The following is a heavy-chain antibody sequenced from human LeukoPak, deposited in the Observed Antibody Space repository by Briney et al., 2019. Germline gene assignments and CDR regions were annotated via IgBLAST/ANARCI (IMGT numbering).Heavy chain of an antibody. Sequence: GASVKVSCKASGYTFTSYGISWVRQAPGQGLEWMGWISAYNGNTNYAQKLQGRVTMTTDTSTSTAYMELRSLRSDDTAVYYCARGELYYDILTGYYHNYYGMDVWGQGTTVTVSS. D-gene: IGHD3-9*01. CDR1: GYTFTSYG. CDR3: ARGELYYDILTGYYHNYYGMDV. CDR2: ISAYNGNT. V-gene: IGHV1-18*01. J-gene: IGHJ6*02.